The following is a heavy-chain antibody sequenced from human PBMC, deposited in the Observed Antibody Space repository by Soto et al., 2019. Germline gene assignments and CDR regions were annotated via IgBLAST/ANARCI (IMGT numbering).Heavy chain of an antibody. D-gene: IGHD6-19*01. Sequence: GGSLRLSCAASGFTFSSYAMSWVRQAPGKGLEWVSAISGSGGSTYYADSVKGRFTISRDNSKNTLYLQMNSLRAEDTAVYYCAKGLGQGIAVAGIISFGYWGQGTLVTVSS. J-gene: IGHJ4*02. CDR2: ISGSGGST. V-gene: IGHV3-23*01. CDR3: AKGLGQGIAVAGIISFGY. CDR1: GFTFSSYA.